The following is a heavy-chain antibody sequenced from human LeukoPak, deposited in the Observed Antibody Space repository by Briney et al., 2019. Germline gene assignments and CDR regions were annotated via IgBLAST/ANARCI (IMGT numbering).Heavy chain of an antibody. CDR1: GYTSTSYA. Sequence: ASVKVSCKASGYTSTSYAMHWVRQAPGQRLEWMGWINAGNGNTKYSQKFQGRVTITRDTSASTAYMELSSLRSEDTAVYYCAREILLAAAGSGPFDYWGQGTLVTVSS. J-gene: IGHJ4*02. V-gene: IGHV1-3*01. D-gene: IGHD6-13*01. CDR2: INAGNGNT. CDR3: AREILLAAAGSGPFDY.